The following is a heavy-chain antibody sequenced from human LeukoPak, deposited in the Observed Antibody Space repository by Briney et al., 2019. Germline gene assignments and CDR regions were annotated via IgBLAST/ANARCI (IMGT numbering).Heavy chain of an antibody. CDR3: ARSTGGWSYFDH. V-gene: IGHV4-59*01. CDR2: IYDSGTT. CDR1: GGSISSNY. D-gene: IGHD6-19*01. J-gene: IGHJ4*02. Sequence: PSETLSLTCTVSGGSISSNYWSWIRQPPGKGLEWIGYIYDSGTTNYNPSLKSRATISEDMSKNQSSLKVRSVTAADTAVYYCARSTGGWSYFDHWGQGILVTVSS.